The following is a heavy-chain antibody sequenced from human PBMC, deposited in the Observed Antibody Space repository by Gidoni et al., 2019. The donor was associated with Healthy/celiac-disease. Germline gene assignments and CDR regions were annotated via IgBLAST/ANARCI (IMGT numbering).Heavy chain of an antibody. CDR1: GYSFTRYC. D-gene: IGHD1-26*01. CDR2: IYPGDSDT. V-gene: IGHV5-51*01. Sequence: EVQLVQSGAEVKKPGESLKISCQGSGYSFTRYCIGWVRQMPGKGLEWMGIIYPGDSDTRYSPSFQGQVTISADKAISTAYLQWSSLKASDTAMYYCARHLRSGSYYYYYYMDVWGKGTTVTVSS. CDR3: ARHLRSGSYYYYYYMDV. J-gene: IGHJ6*03.